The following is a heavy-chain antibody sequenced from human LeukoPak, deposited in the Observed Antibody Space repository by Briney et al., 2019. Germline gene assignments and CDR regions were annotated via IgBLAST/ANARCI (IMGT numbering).Heavy chain of an antibody. J-gene: IGHJ4*02. D-gene: IGHD5-12*01. CDR2: ISYGRSTI. Sequence: HPGGSLRLSCAASGFTFSSYSMNWVRQAPGKGLEWVSYISYGRSTIYYADSVQGRFTISRDNAKNSLYLQMNSLRDEDTAVYYCARVGDGGYDLDHWGQGTLVTVSS. V-gene: IGHV3-48*02. CDR1: GFTFSSYS. CDR3: ARVGDGGYDLDH.